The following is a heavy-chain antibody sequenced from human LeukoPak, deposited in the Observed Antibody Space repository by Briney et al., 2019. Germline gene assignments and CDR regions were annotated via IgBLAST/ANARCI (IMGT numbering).Heavy chain of an antibody. CDR3: ARQDGNYSYLDY. Sequence: SETLSLTCSVSGGSIGTYYWSWIRQPPGKGLEWIGYILYSGSTNYNPSLKSRVTISVDTSKNQFSLKLSSVTAADTAVYYCARQDGNYSYLDYWGQGTLVTVSS. CDR2: ILYSGST. CDR1: GGSIGTYY. V-gene: IGHV4-59*08. J-gene: IGHJ4*02. D-gene: IGHD1-26*01.